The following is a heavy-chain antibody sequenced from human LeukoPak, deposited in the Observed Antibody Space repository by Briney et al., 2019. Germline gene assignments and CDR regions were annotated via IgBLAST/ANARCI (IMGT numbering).Heavy chain of an antibody. Sequence: ASVKVSCKASGYTFTSYGISWVRQAPGQGLEWMGWISAYNGNTNYAQKLQGRVTMTTDTSTSTAYMELRSLGSDDTAVYYCARDSSITFGGVMGDAFDIWGQGTMVTVSS. J-gene: IGHJ3*02. CDR2: ISAYNGNT. D-gene: IGHD3-16*01. V-gene: IGHV1-18*01. CDR1: GYTFTSYG. CDR3: ARDSSITFGGVMGDAFDI.